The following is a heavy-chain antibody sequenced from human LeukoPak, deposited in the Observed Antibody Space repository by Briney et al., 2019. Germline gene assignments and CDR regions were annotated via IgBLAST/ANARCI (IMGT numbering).Heavy chain of an antibody. CDR3: AKVTVTTVTTRHYYYYGMDV. D-gene: IGHD4-17*01. J-gene: IGHJ6*02. CDR1: GFTFSSYA. V-gene: IGHV3-23*01. Sequence: GGSLRLSCAASGFTFSSYAMSWVRQAPGKGLEWVSAISGSGGSTYYADSVKGRFTISRDNSKNTLYLQMNSLRAEDTAVYYCAKVTVTTVTTRHYYYYGMDVWGQGTTVTVSS. CDR2: ISGSGGST.